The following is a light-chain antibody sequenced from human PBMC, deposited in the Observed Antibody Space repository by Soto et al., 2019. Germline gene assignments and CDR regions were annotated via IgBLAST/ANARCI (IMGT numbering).Light chain of an antibody. CDR1: QSVGTN. Sequence: EIVLTQSPVTLSVSPGESVTLSCRASQSVGTNLAWYQQKPGQAPSLLIYGVSTRATGIPNRFSGSGSGRQLTLTISRLQPEDFAVYYCQQYNNWPQTFGQGTKVDIK. CDR2: GVS. CDR3: QQYNNWPQT. V-gene: IGKV3-15*01. J-gene: IGKJ1*01.